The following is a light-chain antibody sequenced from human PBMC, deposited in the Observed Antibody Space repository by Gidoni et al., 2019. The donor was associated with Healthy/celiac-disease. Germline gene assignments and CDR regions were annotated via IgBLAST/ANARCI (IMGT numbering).Light chain of an antibody. Sequence: QSPSVSGAPGQRVPISCTGSRSNIGAGYDVHWYQQLPGKAPKLLIYGNSNRPSGVPDRFSGSKSGTSASLAITGLQAEDEADYYCQSYDSSLSGSKVFGGGTKLTVL. CDR3: QSYDSSLSGSKV. V-gene: IGLV1-40*01. CDR1: RSNIGAGYD. J-gene: IGLJ3*02. CDR2: GNS.